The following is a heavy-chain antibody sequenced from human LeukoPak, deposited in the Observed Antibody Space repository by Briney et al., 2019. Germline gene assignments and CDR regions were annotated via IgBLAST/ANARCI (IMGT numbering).Heavy chain of an antibody. CDR3: ARSSGDYFFDY. Sequence: ASVKVSCKASGYTLTNYAMNWVRQAPGQRLEWMGWISAGNGNTKYTQKFQGRVTITRDTSATTAYMELSNLRSEDTAVYYCARSSGDYFFDYWGQGTLVTVSS. CDR1: GYTLTNYA. D-gene: IGHD4-17*01. V-gene: IGHV1-3*01. CDR2: ISAGNGNT. J-gene: IGHJ4*02.